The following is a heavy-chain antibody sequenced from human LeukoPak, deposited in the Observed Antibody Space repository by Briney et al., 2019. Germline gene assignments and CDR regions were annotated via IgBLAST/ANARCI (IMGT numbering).Heavy chain of an antibody. Sequence: GGSLRLSCAASGFTFDDYAMHWVRQALGKGLEWVSGISWNSGSIGYADSVKGRFTISRDNAKNSLYLQMNSLRAEDTALYYCAKGQIIIVAGTFDYWGQGTLVTVSS. V-gene: IGHV3-9*01. CDR1: GFTFDDYA. D-gene: IGHD6-19*01. J-gene: IGHJ4*02. CDR3: AKGQIIIVAGTFDY. CDR2: ISWNSGSI.